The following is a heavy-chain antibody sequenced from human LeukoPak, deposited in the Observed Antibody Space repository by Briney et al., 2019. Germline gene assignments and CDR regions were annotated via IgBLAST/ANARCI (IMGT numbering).Heavy chain of an antibody. CDR3: AREYCSAGSCYSRAFDP. V-gene: IGHV1-2*02. J-gene: IGHJ5*02. D-gene: IGHD2-15*01. Sequence: ASVKVSCKASGYTFTNSYIHWVRQAPGQGLEWMGWINPNSDGTNYAQKFQGRVTMTWDTSISTAYMELSRLKSDDTALYYCAREYCSAGSCYSRAFDPWGQGTLVTVSS. CDR1: GYTFTNSY. CDR2: INPNSDGT.